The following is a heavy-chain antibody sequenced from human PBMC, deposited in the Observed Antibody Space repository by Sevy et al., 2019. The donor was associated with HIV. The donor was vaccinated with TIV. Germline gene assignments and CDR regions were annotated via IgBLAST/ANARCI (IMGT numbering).Heavy chain of an antibody. CDR1: GFTFSSAW. D-gene: IGHD3-3*01. Sequence: GGSLRLSCAASGFTFSSAWMSWVRQVPGEGLEWLGRIKSETYGGATDYAAAVKGRFTISRDDSKKTLYLQLNSLKTEDTAVYYCTTDLGFYSSKWGQGTLVTVSS. CDR3: TTDLGFYSSK. J-gene: IGHJ4*02. CDR2: IKSETYGGAT. V-gene: IGHV3-15*01.